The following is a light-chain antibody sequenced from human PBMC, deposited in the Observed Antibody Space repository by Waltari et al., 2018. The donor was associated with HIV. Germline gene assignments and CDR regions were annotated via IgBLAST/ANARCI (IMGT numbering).Light chain of an antibody. Sequence: QSVLTQPPSVSAAPGQKVTISCSGSSPNIGKNFVPWFKQLPGTAPKLLIYDNNKRPPGIPDRFSGSKSGTSATLGITGLQTGDEADYYCGTWDSSLSGVVFGEGTKLTVL. V-gene: IGLV1-51*01. J-gene: IGLJ2*01. CDR1: SPNIGKNF. CDR2: DNN. CDR3: GTWDSSLSGVV.